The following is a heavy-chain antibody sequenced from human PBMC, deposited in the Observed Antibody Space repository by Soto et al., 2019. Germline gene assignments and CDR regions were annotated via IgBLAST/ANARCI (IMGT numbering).Heavy chain of an antibody. CDR2: INPCGENT. V-gene: IGHV3-23*01. CDR1: GFMFSNYA. D-gene: IGHD3-16*02. Sequence: EERLLESGGNLVQPGGSLRLSCTVSGFMFSNYAMTWVRQAPGKGLEWVSAINPCGENTYYADSLEGRFTISRDNSKNTLYLQMSSLRADNTAIYYSAKKIYHRFDPWGPGTLVTVSS. CDR3: AKKIYHRFDP. J-gene: IGHJ5*02.